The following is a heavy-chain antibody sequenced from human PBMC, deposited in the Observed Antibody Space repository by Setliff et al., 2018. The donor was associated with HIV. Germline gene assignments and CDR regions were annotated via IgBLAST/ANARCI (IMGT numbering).Heavy chain of an antibody. D-gene: IGHD3-3*01. Sequence: GGSLRLSCAASGFTFNSYGMRWVRQAPGKGLEWVALIWYDASKKEYADSVKGRFNILRDDSKKTVDLQMNSLRADDTAVYYCVKDVVKFWSGSGALDFWGPGTLVTVSS. J-gene: IGHJ4*02. CDR2: IWYDASKK. CDR1: GFTFNSYG. CDR3: VKDVVKFWSGSGALDF. V-gene: IGHV3-33*06.